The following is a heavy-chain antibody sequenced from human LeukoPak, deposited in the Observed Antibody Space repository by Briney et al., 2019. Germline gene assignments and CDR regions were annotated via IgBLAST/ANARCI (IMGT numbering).Heavy chain of an antibody. CDR2: INPSGGST. Sequence: GASVKVSCKASGYTFTSYYMHWVRQAPGQGLEWMGIINPSGGSTSYAQKFQGRVTMTRDMSTSTVYMELSSLRSEDTAAYYCARLDRKRGAFDIWGQGTMVTVSS. V-gene: IGHV1-46*01. CDR3: ARLDRKRGAFDI. J-gene: IGHJ3*02. CDR1: GYTFTSYY.